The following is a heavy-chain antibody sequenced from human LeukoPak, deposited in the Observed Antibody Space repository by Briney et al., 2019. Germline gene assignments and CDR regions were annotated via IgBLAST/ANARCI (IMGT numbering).Heavy chain of an antibody. Sequence: ASVKVSCKASGYTFTGYYMHWVRQAPGQGLEWMGWINPDSGGTNYAQKFQGRVTMTRDTSISTAYMELSRLRSDDTAVYYCARDRVPGSAFDIWGQGTMVTVSS. J-gene: IGHJ3*02. V-gene: IGHV1-2*02. D-gene: IGHD2-2*01. CDR2: INPDSGGT. CDR3: ARDRVPGSAFDI. CDR1: GYTFTGYY.